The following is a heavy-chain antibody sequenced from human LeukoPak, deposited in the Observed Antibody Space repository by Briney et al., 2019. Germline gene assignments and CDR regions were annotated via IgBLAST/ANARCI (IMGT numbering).Heavy chain of an antibody. D-gene: IGHD3-10*01. CDR2: FIPILGIA. CDR3: AKDFLRGTYYSPLDP. V-gene: IGHV1-69*10. CDR1: GDIFIDYT. J-gene: IGHJ5*02. Sequence: SVKISCTASGDIFIDYTVTWVRQAPGQGREWMGGFIPILGIATKAQKFRGRVTITADRSTRTAYMELSSPTSEDTAVYYCAKDFLRGTYYSPLDPWGQGTLVTVSS.